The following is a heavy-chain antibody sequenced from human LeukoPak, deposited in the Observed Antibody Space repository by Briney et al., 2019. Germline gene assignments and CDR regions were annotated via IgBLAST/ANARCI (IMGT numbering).Heavy chain of an antibody. D-gene: IGHD1-26*01. V-gene: IGHV4-30-2*01. CDR3: APWEGGP. CDR1: GGSISSGGYS. CDR2: IYHSGST. Sequence: PSETLSLTCAVSGGSISSGGYSWSWIRQPPGKGLEWIGYIYHSGSTYYNPSLKSRVTISVDRSKNQFSLKLSSVTAADTAVYYCAPWEGGPWGQGTLVTVSS. J-gene: IGHJ5*02.